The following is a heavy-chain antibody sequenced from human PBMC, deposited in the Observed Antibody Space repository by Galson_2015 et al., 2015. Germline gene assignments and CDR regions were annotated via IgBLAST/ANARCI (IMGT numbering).Heavy chain of an antibody. CDR1: GFTFDDYA. J-gene: IGHJ5*02. Sequence: SLRLSCAASGFTFDDYAMHWVRQAPGKGLEWVSGISWNSGSIGYADSVKGRFTISRDNAKNSLYLQMNSLRAEDTALYYCAKDMEFVPSRGWFGESDWFDPWGQGTLVTVSS. CDR3: AKDMEFVPSRGWFGESDWFDP. D-gene: IGHD3-10*01. V-gene: IGHV3-9*01. CDR2: ISWNSGSI.